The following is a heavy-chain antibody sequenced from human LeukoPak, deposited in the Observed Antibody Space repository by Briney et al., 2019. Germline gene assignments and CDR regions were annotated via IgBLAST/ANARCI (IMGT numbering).Heavy chain of an antibody. V-gene: IGHV1-46*01. J-gene: IGHJ5*02. D-gene: IGHD3-22*01. CDR2: INPSGGST. CDR1: GYTFTSYY. CDR3: ARGRDYYDSSGYYPRFDP. Sequence: ASVKVSCKASGYTFTSYYMHWVRQAPGQGLEWMGIINPSGGSTSYAQKFQGRVTMTRDTSTGTVYMGLSSLRSEDTAVYYCARGRDYYDSSGYYPRFDPWGQGTLVTVSS.